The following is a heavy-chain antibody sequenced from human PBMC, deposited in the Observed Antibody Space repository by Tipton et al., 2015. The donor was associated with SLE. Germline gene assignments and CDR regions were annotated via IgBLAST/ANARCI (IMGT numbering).Heavy chain of an antibody. CDR1: GDSISGGGYY. J-gene: IGHJ4*02. CDR3: ARQWAQGWSGTYFDS. CDR2: IYNRGNT. Sequence: TLSLTCTVSGDSISGGGYYWTWIRQSAGKGLEWIGRIYNRGNTNYNPSLKSRVTMSLDTSKKQFPRRRTSVTAADTAVYYCARQWAQGWSGTYFDSWGQGTRVTVSS. V-gene: IGHV4-61*02. D-gene: IGHD3-3*01.